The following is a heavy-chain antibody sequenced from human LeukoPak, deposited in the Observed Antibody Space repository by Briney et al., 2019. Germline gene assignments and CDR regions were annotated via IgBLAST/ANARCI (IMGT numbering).Heavy chain of an antibody. CDR2: IYYSGST. J-gene: IGHJ3*02. Sequence: SETLSLTCAVYGGSFSGYYWSWIRQPPGKGLEWIGYIYYSGSTNYNPSLKSRVTISVDTSKNQFSLKLSSVTAADTAVYYCARDLIDAFDIWGQGTMVTVSS. V-gene: IGHV4-59*01. CDR3: ARDLIDAFDI. CDR1: GGSFSGYY.